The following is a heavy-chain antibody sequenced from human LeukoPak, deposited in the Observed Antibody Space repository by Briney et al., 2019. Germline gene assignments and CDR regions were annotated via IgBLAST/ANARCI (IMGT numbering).Heavy chain of an antibody. CDR2: ISSNGRTI. J-gene: IGHJ4*02. CDR1: GFTFSDYY. Sequence: GGSLRLSCAASGFTFSDYYMSWFRQAPGKGLEWVSYISSNGRTIFYADSTKGRFTISRDNAKKSLYLQMKSLIAEDTAMYYCSRDEFEYCSGSSCAQRYDYWGQGTLVTVSS. D-gene: IGHD2-2*01. V-gene: IGHV3-11*04. CDR3: SRDEFEYCSGSSCAQRYDY.